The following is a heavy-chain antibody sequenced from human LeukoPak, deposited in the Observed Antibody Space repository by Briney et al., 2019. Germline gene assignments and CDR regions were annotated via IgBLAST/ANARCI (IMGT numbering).Heavy chain of an antibody. J-gene: IGHJ4*02. CDR2: ISTSSSYI. Sequence: GGSLRLSCAASGLTFSSYAMNWVRQAPGKGLEWVSSISTSSSYIYYADSVKGRFTISRDNAKNTLYLQMNSLRAEDTAVYYCARERSGWLFDYWGQGTLVTVSS. CDR3: ARERSGWLFDY. V-gene: IGHV3-21*01. CDR1: GLTFSSYA. D-gene: IGHD6-19*01.